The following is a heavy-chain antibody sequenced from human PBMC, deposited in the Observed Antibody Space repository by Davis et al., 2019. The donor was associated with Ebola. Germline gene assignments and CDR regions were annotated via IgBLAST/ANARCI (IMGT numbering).Heavy chain of an antibody. D-gene: IGHD3-3*01. J-gene: IGHJ6*02. CDR3: ARAPITIFGRYGMDV. V-gene: IGHV4-34*01. Sequence: PSETLSLTCAVYGGSFSGYYWSWIRQPPGKGLEWIGEINHSGSTNYNPSLKSRVTISVDTSKNQFSLKLSSVTAADTAVYYCARAPITIFGRYGMDVWGQGTTVTVSS. CDR1: GGSFSGYY. CDR2: INHSGST.